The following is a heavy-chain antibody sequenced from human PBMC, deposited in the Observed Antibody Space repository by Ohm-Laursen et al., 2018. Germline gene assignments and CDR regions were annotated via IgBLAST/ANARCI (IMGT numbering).Heavy chain of an antibody. V-gene: IGHV3-33*01. CDR2: IWYDGSNK. CDR3: ARETGTTRFDY. CDR1: GFTFSSYG. Sequence: SLRLSCSASGFTFSSYGMHWVRQAPGKGLEWVAVIWYDGSNKYYADSVKDRFTISRDNSKNTLYLQMNSLRAEDTAVYYCARETGTTRFDYWGQGTLVTVSS. D-gene: IGHD1-7*01. J-gene: IGHJ4*02.